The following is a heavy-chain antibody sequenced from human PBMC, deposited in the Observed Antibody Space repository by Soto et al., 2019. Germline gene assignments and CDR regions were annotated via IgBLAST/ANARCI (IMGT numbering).Heavy chain of an antibody. Sequence: QVQLVQSGAEVKKPGASVKVSCKASGYTFTSYDINWVRQATGQGLEWMGWMNPNSGNTGYAQKFQGRVTMTRNTSISTAYMELSSLRSEDTAVYYCARNTMVRGVIRGGLGYWGQGTLVTVSS. V-gene: IGHV1-8*01. CDR3: ARNTMVRGVIRGGLGY. J-gene: IGHJ4*02. CDR1: GYTFTSYD. CDR2: MNPNSGNT. D-gene: IGHD3-10*01.